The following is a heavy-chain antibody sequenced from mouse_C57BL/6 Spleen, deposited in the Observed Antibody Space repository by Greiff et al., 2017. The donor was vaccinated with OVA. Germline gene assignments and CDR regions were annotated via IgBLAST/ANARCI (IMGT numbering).Heavy chain of an antibody. D-gene: IGHD4-1*01. Sequence: VQLQQSGAELVRPGASVKLSCTASGFNIKDDYMHWVKQRPEQGLEWIGWIDPENGDTEYASKFQGKATITADTSSNTAYLQLSSLTAEDTAVYYCTTPNWGDYWGQGTTLTVSS. J-gene: IGHJ2*01. V-gene: IGHV14-4*01. CDR1: GFNIKDDY. CDR2: IDPENGDT. CDR3: TTPNWGDY.